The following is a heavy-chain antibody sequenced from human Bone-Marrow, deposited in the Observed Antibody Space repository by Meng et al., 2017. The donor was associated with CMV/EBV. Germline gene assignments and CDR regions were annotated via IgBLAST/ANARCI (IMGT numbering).Heavy chain of an antibody. CDR2: INPNSGGT. CDR3: ARSSKWGDGMDV. D-gene: IGHD7-27*01. J-gene: IGHJ6*02. V-gene: IGHV1-2*02. Sequence: ASVKVSCKASGYTFTGYYMHWVRQAPGQGLEWMGWINPNSGGTNYAQKFQGRVTMTRDTSISTAYMELSRLRSEDTAVYYCARSSKWGDGMDVWGQGTTVTVSS. CDR1: GYTFTGYY.